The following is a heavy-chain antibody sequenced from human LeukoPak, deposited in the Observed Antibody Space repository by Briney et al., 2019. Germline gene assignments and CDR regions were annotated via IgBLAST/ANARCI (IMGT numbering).Heavy chain of an antibody. D-gene: IGHD3-22*01. CDR3: AKDRLYYYDSSGD. J-gene: IGHJ4*02. Sequence: PGGSLRLSCAASGFTFSNYAMHWVRQTPGKGLQYVSVISSNGGSTYYANSVKDRFTISRDNSKNTLYLQMNSLRAEDTAVYYCAKDRLYYYDSSGDWGQGTLVTVSS. CDR1: GFTFSNYA. CDR2: ISSNGGST. V-gene: IGHV3-64*01.